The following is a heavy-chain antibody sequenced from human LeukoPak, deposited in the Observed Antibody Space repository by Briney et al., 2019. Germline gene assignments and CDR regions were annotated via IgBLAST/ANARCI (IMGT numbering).Heavy chain of an antibody. D-gene: IGHD3-3*01. Sequence: SETLSLTCTVSGGSISSSSYYWGWIRQPPGKGLEWIGSIYYSGSTYYNPSLKSRVTISVDTSKNQFSLKLSSVTAADTAVYYCASLRFLEWLLTFDPWGQGTLVTVSS. J-gene: IGHJ5*01. CDR2: IYYSGST. V-gene: IGHV4-39*01. CDR3: ASLRFLEWLLTFDP. CDR1: GGSISSSSYY.